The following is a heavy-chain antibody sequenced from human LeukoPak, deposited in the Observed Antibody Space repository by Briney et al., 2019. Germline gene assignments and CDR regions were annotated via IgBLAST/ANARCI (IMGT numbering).Heavy chain of an antibody. CDR1: GGSFSGYY. V-gene: IGHV4-34*01. Sequence: SETLSLTCAVYGGSFSGYYWSWIRQPPGKGLEWIGEINHSGSTNYNPSLKSRVTISVDTSKNQFSLKPSSVTAADTAVYYCARTYDSSGHDAFDIWGQGTMVTVSS. CDR2: INHSGST. J-gene: IGHJ3*02. D-gene: IGHD3-22*01. CDR3: ARTYDSSGHDAFDI.